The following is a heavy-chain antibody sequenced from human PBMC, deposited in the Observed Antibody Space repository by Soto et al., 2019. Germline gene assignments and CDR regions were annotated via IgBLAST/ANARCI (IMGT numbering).Heavy chain of an antibody. J-gene: IGHJ4*02. V-gene: IGHV1-69*06. CDR2: IIPIFGST. CDR1: GYTFTGYA. D-gene: IGHD3-10*01. Sequence: AASVKVSCKASGYTFTGYAMHWVRQATGQRLEWMGGIIPIFGSTNYAQTFQGRVTITADTSTSTVYMELSSLRSGDTAVYYCATEKFGAGRVGVSYWGRGTKVTVSS. CDR3: ATEKFGAGRVGVSY.